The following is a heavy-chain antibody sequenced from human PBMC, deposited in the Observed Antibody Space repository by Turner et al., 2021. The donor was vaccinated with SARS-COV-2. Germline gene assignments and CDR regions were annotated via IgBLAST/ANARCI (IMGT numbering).Heavy chain of an antibody. V-gene: IGHV1-24*01. J-gene: IGHJ4*02. CDR2: FDPEDGDT. CDR1: GYTLIELS. D-gene: IGHD2-21*02. CDR3: ATGYAYCGADCSIDY. Sequence: QVQRVQSGAEVKKPGASVKVSCKVSGYTLIELSMHWVRQAPGKGLEWMGGFDPEDGDTIYAQKFQGRVTMTEDTSTDTAYMELSSLRSEDTAVYYCATGYAYCGADCSIDYWGQGTLVTVSS.